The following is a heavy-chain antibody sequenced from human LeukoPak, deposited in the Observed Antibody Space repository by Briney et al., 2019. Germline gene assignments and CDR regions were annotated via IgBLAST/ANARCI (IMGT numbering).Heavy chain of an antibody. D-gene: IGHD1-26*01. J-gene: IGHJ4*02. Sequence: WGSLRLSCSASGFSFSSFAMHWVRQAPGKGLEYVSAISSSGDNTYYADSVKGRVTTSRDNSRNTLYLQTSSLRAEDTAVYYCVRGGTGRSGSPSFDYWGQGTLVTVSS. CDR2: ISSSGDNT. CDR3: VRGGTGRSGSPSFDY. V-gene: IGHV3-64D*06. CDR1: GFSFSSFA.